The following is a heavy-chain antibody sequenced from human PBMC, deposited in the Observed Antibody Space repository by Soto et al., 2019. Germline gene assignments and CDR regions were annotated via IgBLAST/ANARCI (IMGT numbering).Heavy chain of an antibody. D-gene: IGHD2-21*02. CDR1: GYSFTSYW. J-gene: IGHJ6*02. Sequence: PGESLKISCNGSGYSFTSYWISWVRQMPGKGLEWMGRIDPSDSYTNYSPSFQGHVTISADKSISTAYLQWSSLKASDTAMYYCARSESAIVDYYYGMDVWGQGTTVTVSS. CDR2: IDPSDSYT. V-gene: IGHV5-10-1*01. CDR3: ARSESAIVDYYYGMDV.